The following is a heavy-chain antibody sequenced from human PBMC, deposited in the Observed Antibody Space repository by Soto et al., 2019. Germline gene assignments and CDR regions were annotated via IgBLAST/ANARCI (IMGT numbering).Heavy chain of an antibody. D-gene: IGHD3-10*01. Sequence: GSLRLSCAASGFTFSSYAMHWVRQAPGKGLEWVAVISYDGSNKYYADSVKGRFTISRDNSKNTLYLQMNSLRAEDTAVYYCARGGRSGSYYNVYYYYGMDVWGQGTTVTVSS. CDR1: GFTFSSYA. V-gene: IGHV3-30-3*01. CDR3: ARGGRSGSYYNVYYYYGMDV. J-gene: IGHJ6*02. CDR2: ISYDGSNK.